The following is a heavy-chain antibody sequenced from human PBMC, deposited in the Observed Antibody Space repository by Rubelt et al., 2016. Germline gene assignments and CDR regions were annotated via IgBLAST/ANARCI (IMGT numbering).Heavy chain of an antibody. V-gene: IGHV3-13*01. CDR1: GFTFRSYD. Sequence: EVQLVESGGGLEQPGGSLRLSCAASGFTFRSYDMHWVRQATGKGLEWVSSIGTAGDTYYPGSVKGRFIISRENAKNSLYLQMNSLRAEDTAVYYCAREISYNNDYGMDVWGQGTTVTVSS. CDR3: AREISYNNDYGMDV. J-gene: IGHJ6*02. D-gene: IGHD5-24*01. CDR2: IGTAGDT.